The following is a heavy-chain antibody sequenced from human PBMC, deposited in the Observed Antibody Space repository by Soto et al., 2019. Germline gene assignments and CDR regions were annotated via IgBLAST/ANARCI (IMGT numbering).Heavy chain of an antibody. Sequence: SETLSLTCAVYGGSFSGYYWSWIRQPPGKGLEWIGEINHSGSTNYNPSLKSRVTISVETSKNQFSLKLSSVTAADTAVYYCARSRGDFWSGYSARRGAFDIWGQGTMVTVSS. CDR3: ARSRGDFWSGYSARRGAFDI. D-gene: IGHD3-3*01. CDR2: INHSGST. CDR1: GGSFSGYY. J-gene: IGHJ3*02. V-gene: IGHV4-34*01.